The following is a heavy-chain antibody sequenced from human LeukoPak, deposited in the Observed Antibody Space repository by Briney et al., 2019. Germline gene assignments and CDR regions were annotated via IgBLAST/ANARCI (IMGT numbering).Heavy chain of an antibody. D-gene: IGHD6-19*01. CDR2: VTTNGINT. J-gene: IGHJ5*02. CDR3: AKPISGGLAVSGDSFDP. CDR1: GFAFNFYA. Sequence: GGSLRLSCAASGFAFNFYAMTWIRQAPGKGLQWLSTVTTNGINTYYADSVRGRFTISRDNSKNTLYLQLNSLRAEDTAIYYCAKPISGGLAVSGDSFDPWGQGTLVTVSS. V-gene: IGHV3-23*01.